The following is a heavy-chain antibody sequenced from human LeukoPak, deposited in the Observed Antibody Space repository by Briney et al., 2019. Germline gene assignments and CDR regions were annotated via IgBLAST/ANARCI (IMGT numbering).Heavy chain of an antibody. J-gene: IGHJ4*02. Sequence: SDTLSLTCPLSGGSISRYYWSWIRQPPRKGREWIGCIYHSGSTNCNPSLKSRVAISVDTYKNQFSLKLSSVTDADTAVYYCASKTRDGYNSEVGYFDYWRQGTLVTVSS. CDR3: ASKTRDGYNSEVGYFDY. CDR1: GGSISRYY. D-gene: IGHD5-24*01. CDR2: IYHSGST. V-gene: IGHV4-59*07.